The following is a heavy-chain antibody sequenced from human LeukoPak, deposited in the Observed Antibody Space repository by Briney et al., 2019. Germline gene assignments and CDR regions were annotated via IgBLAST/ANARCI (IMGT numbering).Heavy chain of an antibody. V-gene: IGHV3-11*03. CDR3: AKSPTVDAAFDI. D-gene: IGHD4-23*01. Sequence: GGSLRLSCAASGFTFSDYYMSWIRQAPGKGLEWVSYISSSSSYTNYADSVKGRFTISRDNAKNSLYLQMNSPRAEDTALYYCAKSPTVDAAFDIWGQGTMVAVSS. CDR1: GFTFSDYY. CDR2: ISSSSSYT. J-gene: IGHJ3*02.